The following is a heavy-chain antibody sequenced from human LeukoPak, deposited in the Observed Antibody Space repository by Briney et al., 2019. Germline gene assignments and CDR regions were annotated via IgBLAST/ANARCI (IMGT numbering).Heavy chain of an antibody. D-gene: IGHD4-17*01. CDR3: VHRTSVTSVDR. Sequence: SGPTLVNPTQTLTLTCTFSGFSLNTNAVVVGWVRQPPGQALEWLTFIYGNDDKRYSPSLESRLTITKDTSKNQVVLTMTDMDYVDTATYYCVHRTSVTSVDRWGQGTLVTVSS. J-gene: IGHJ5*02. V-gene: IGHV2-5*01. CDR2: IYGNDDK. CDR1: GFSLNTNAVV.